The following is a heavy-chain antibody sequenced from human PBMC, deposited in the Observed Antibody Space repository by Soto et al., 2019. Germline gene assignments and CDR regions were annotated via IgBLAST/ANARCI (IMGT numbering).Heavy chain of an antibody. Sequence: SAPLSLTCTVSGGSISSYYWSWIRQPPGKGLEWIGYIYYSGSTNYNPSLKSRVTISVDTSKNQFSLKLSSVTAADTAVYYCARVGYYGSGSYIESYFDYWGQGTLVTVSS. J-gene: IGHJ4*02. CDR3: ARVGYYGSGSYIESYFDY. D-gene: IGHD3-10*01. CDR2: IYYSGST. CDR1: GGSISSYY. V-gene: IGHV4-59*01.